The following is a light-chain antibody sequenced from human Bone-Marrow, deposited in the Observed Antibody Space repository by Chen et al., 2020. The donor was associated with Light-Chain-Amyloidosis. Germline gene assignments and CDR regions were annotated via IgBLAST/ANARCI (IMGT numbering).Light chain of an antibody. J-gene: IGKJ4*01. V-gene: IGKV1-5*03. Sequence: DIQMTQFRSTLSASVGDRVIITCRASETIKSWLAWHQQRPGKAPKVLIYRSSTLESGVPSRFSGSASGTEFTLTISSLQPEDFATYYCQQYDSYPVTFGGGTKVEIK. CDR2: RSS. CDR3: QQYDSYPVT. CDR1: ETIKSW.